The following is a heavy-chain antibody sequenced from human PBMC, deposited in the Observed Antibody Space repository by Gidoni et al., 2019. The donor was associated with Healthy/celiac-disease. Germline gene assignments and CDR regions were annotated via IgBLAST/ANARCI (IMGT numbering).Heavy chain of an antibody. CDR2: ISGSGGST. D-gene: IGHD6-13*01. Sequence: EVQLLESGGGLVQPGGSLRLSCAASGFTFSSYAMSWVRQAPGKGLEWVSAISGSGGSTYYADSVKGRFTISRDNSKNTLYLQMNSLRAEDTAVYYCAKDYAHRSSITAPSMDVWGQGTTVTVSS. V-gene: IGHV3-23*01. CDR3: AKDYAHRSSITAPSMDV. J-gene: IGHJ6*02. CDR1: GFTFSSYA.